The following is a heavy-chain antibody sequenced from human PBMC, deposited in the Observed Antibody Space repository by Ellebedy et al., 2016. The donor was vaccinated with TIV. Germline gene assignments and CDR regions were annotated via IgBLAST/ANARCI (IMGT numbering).Heavy chain of an antibody. D-gene: IGHD4-23*01. CDR2: MYHSGST. V-gene: IGHV4-38-2*02. CDR3: AGEKVGTLRWFDP. Sequence: MPSETLSLTCSVSGSSISSGYYWGWIRQPPGRGLEWIGSMYHSGSTYYSPSLKSRVTISVDTSKNQLSLRLRSVTAADTAGYYCAGEKVGTLRWFDPWGQGTLVTVSS. CDR1: GSSISSGYY. J-gene: IGHJ5*02.